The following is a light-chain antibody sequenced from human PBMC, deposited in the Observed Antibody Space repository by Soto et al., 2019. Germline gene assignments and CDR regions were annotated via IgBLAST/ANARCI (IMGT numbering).Light chain of an antibody. CDR2: KAS. CDR1: QSISSW. J-gene: IGKJ5*01. Sequence: DIQMTQSPSTLSASVGDRVTITCRASQSISSWLAWYQQEPGKAPKLLIYKASTLESGVPSRSSGSGSGTEFTLTISSLQPEDFATYYCQQHGQWPITFGQGTRLEIK. V-gene: IGKV1-5*03. CDR3: QQHGQWPIT.